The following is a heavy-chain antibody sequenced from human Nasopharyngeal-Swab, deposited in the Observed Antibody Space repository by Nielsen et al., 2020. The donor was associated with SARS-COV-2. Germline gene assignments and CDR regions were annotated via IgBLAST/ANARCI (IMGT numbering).Heavy chain of an antibody. D-gene: IGHD4-17*01. CDR1: GFTLSSYS. Sequence: GESLKISCAASGFTLSSYSMNWVRQAPGKGLEWVSSISSSSGSIYYADPVKGRFTVSRDNAKNSLYLQMNSLRAEDTGVYYCARVNSYGDYGGGDYWGQGTLVTVSS. V-gene: IGHV3-21*01. J-gene: IGHJ4*02. CDR2: ISSSSGSI. CDR3: ARVNSYGDYGGGDY.